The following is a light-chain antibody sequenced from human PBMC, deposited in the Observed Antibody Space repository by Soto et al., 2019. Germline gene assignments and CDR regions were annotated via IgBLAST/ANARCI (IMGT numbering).Light chain of an antibody. V-gene: IGLV4-69*01. CDR2: LNSDGSP. CDR3: QTWGTGLRV. J-gene: IGLJ3*02. Sequence: QLVLTQSPSASASLGASVKLTCTLSSGHSSYAIAWHQQQPEKGPRYLMNLNSDGSPSKGDGIPDRISGSSSGAERYLTISSLQSEDEADYSCQTWGTGLRVFGGGTKLTVL. CDR1: SGHSSYA.